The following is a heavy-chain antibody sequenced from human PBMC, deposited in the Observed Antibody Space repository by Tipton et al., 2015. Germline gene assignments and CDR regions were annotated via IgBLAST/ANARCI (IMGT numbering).Heavy chain of an antibody. CDR2: SYYSGST. J-gene: IGHJ4*02. V-gene: IGHV4-31*02. CDR3: ARVPFDYFDY. Sequence: NWVRQAPGRGLQWLGYSYYSGSTYYNPSLKSRLTISVDMSKNQFSLKLSSVTAADTAVYYCARVPFDYFDYWGQGILVTVSS.